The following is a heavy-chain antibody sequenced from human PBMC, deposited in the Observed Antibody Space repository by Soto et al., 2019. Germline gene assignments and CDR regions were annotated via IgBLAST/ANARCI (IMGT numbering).Heavy chain of an antibody. CDR3: AEGGIQLWLRTYYFDY. V-gene: IGHV3-23*01. Sequence: GGSLRLSCAASGFTFSSYAMSWVRQAPGKGLEWVSAISGSGGSTYYADSVKGRFTISRDNSKNTLYLQMNSLRAEDTAVYYCAEGGIQLWLRTYYFDYWGQGTLVTVSS. D-gene: IGHD5-18*01. CDR2: ISGSGGST. J-gene: IGHJ4*02. CDR1: GFTFSSYA.